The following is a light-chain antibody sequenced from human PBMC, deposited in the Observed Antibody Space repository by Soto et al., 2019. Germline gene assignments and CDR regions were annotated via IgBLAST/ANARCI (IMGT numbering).Light chain of an antibody. CDR1: QSVSSY. V-gene: IGKV3-11*01. J-gene: IGKJ4*01. Sequence: DIVLTQSPATLSLSPGERATLSCRASQSVSSYFAWYQQKPGQAPRLLIYDASNRATGIPARFSGSGSGTDFTLTITSLEPEDFAVYYCQHRSNWLAFGGGTKVDIK. CDR2: DAS. CDR3: QHRSNWLA.